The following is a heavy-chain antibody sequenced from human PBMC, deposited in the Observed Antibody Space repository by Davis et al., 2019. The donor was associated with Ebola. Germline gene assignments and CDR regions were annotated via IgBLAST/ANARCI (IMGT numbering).Heavy chain of an antibody. J-gene: IGHJ6*02. V-gene: IGHV3-48*02. D-gene: IGHD3-3*01. CDR3: ARVEEFYDFWSGFPSYYYGMDV. CDR1: GFTFSSYS. Sequence: PGGSLRLSCAASGFTFSSYSMNWVRQAPGKGLEWVSYISSSSTIYYADSVKGRFTISRDNAKNSLYLQMNSLRDEDTAVYYCARVEEFYDFWSGFPSYYYGMDVWGQGTTVTVSS. CDR2: ISSSSTI.